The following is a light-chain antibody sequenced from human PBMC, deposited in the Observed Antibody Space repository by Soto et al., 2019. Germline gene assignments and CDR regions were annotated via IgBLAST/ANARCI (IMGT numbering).Light chain of an antibody. CDR2: EVS. CDR1: SSDVGGYNY. Sequence: QSALTQPASVSGSPGQSITISCTGTSSDVGGYNYVSWYQQHPGKAPKLMIYEVSNRPSGVSNRFSGSKSGNTASLTISGLQAEDEAYYYCSSYISSSIDYVFGTGTKVTVL. J-gene: IGLJ1*01. V-gene: IGLV2-14*01. CDR3: SSYISSSIDYV.